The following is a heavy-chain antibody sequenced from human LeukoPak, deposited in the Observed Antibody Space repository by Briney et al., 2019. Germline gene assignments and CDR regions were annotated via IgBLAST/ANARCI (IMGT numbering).Heavy chain of an antibody. CDR3: ARAQYDSSGYPNVDY. CDR1: GYTFTGYY. D-gene: IGHD3-22*01. CDR2: INPNSGGT. Sequence: ASVKVSCKASGYTFTGYYMHWVRQAPGQRLEWMGRINPNSGGTNYAQKFQGRVTMTRDTSISTAYMELSRLRSDDTAVYYCARAQYDSSGYPNVDYWGQGTLVTVSS. V-gene: IGHV1-2*06. J-gene: IGHJ4*02.